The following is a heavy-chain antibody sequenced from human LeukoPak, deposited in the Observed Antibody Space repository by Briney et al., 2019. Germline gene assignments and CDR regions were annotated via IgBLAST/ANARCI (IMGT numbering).Heavy chain of an antibody. V-gene: IGHV1-69*05. D-gene: IGHD1-26*01. Sequence: ASVKVSCKASGGTFSSYAISWVRQAPGQGLEWMGGIIPIFGTANYAQKLQGRVTMTTDTSTSTAYMELRSLRSDDTAVYYCVRSYSFDYWGQGTLVTVSS. CDR2: IIPIFGTA. J-gene: IGHJ4*02. CDR3: VRSYSFDY. CDR1: GGTFSSYA.